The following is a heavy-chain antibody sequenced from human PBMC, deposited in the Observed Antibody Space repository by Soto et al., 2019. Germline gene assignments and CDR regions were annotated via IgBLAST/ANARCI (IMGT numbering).Heavy chain of an antibody. CDR1: GFTFSAYG. CDR2: ISHDGTNK. CDR3: AKDEYYYSRSGYYIFDS. J-gene: IGHJ4*02. V-gene: IGHV3-30*18. Sequence: QAQLVESGGGVVQPGESLRLSCEVSGFTFSAYGMHWVRQAPGKGLEWVAAISHDGTNKNYGDSVKGRFTISRDNSKKTLYQQMNSLRPEDTALYYCAKDEYYYSRSGYYIFDSWGQGTLVTVSS. D-gene: IGHD3-22*01.